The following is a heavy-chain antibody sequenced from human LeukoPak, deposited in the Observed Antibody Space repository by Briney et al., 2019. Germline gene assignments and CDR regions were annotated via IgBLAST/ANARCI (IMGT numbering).Heavy chain of an antibody. CDR3: AKERSSGWYYFDY. CDR2: ISYDGSNK. J-gene: IGHJ4*02. CDR1: GIIVSNNY. D-gene: IGHD6-19*01. Sequence: GSLRLSCAASGIIVSNNYMSWVRQAPGKGLEWVAVISYDGSNKYYADSVKGRFTISRDNSKNTLYLQMNSLRAEDTAVYYCAKERSSGWYYFDYWGQGTLVTVSS. V-gene: IGHV3-30*18.